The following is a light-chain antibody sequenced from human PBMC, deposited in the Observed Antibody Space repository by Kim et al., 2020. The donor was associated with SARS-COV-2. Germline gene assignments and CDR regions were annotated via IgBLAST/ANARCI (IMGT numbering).Light chain of an antibody. CDR3: QQYGSSPWT. J-gene: IGKJ1*01. CDR2: GAS. Sequence: PGERATLAGRARPSVAGSTYLAWYQQTPGQAPRLLISGASSRATGIPDRFSGSGSGTDFTLTISRLEPEDFAVYYCQQYGSSPWTFGQGTKVDIK. V-gene: IGKV3-20*01. CDR1: PSVAGSTY.